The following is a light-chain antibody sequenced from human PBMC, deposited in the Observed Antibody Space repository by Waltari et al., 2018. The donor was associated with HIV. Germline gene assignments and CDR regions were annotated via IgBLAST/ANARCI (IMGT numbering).Light chain of an antibody. CDR3: QVWDSRSDHPV. CDR1: NIGSKS. CDR2: YDS. V-gene: IGLV3-21*04. Sequence: SYVLTQPPSVSVAPGKTARITCGGNNIGSKSVHWYQQKPGQAPVLVIYYDSDRPSGIPERFSGSNSGNTATLTISRVEAGDEADYYCQVWDSRSDHPVFGGGTKLTVL. J-gene: IGLJ2*01.